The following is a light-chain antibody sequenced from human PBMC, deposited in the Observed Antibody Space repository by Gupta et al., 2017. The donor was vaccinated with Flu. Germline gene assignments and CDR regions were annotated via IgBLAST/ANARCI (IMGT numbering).Light chain of an antibody. CDR3: QQYGSSPT. CDR2: DAS. Sequence: EIVLTQSPGTLSLSPGERATLSCRATQNISSNSLVWYQQKPGQAPRLLVYDASSRVTGIPDRFSASGSGTDFTLTISRLEPEDFAVYYCQQYGSSPTFGQGTKVEIK. CDR1: QNISSNS. V-gene: IGKV3-20*01. J-gene: IGKJ1*01.